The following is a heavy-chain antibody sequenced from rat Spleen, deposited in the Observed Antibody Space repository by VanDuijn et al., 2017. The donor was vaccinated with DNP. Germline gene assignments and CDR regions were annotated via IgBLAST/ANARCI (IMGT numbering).Heavy chain of an antibody. Sequence: QVQLKESGPGLVQPSQTLSLACTVSGFSLTNYHVHWVRQPSGKGLEWMGVIWTGGGTDYYSALKSRLNFSKATSKSQVFLKLNSLQTEDTATYYCARDLIIRDTTSAMDVWGQGTSVTVSS. CDR1: GFSLTNYH. V-gene: IGHV2-30*01. CDR2: IWTGGGT. J-gene: IGHJ4*01. CDR3: ARDLIIRDTTSAMDV. D-gene: IGHD4-3*01.